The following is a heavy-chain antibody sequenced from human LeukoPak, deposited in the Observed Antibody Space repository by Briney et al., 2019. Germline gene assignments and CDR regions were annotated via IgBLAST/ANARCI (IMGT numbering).Heavy chain of an antibody. Sequence: PGGSLRLSCAASGFSFTSYAMNWVRQAPGKGLEWVSTISSSSSYIYYADSVKGRFTISRDNAKNSLYLQMNSLRTEDTAVYYCARHESSGRFEFWGQGILVTVSS. CDR2: ISSSSSYI. CDR1: GFSFTSYA. V-gene: IGHV3-21*01. J-gene: IGHJ4*02. D-gene: IGHD3-22*01. CDR3: ARHESSGRFEF.